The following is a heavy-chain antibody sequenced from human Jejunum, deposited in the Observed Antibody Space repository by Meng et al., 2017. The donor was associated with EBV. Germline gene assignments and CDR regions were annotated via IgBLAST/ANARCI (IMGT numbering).Heavy chain of an antibody. V-gene: IGHV4-61*01. CDR3: AALGGVHGSAY. Sequence: GAGVMVASWALSRPCSVCCGAVSGVRYYWSWVRQPPGKGREWSGDIYPMGSSTYNHSLSRCVRISVGKCKSHLSLRLDSVTASVSALYYCAALGGVHGSAYWGQGNLVTVSS. CDR1: CGAVSGVRYY. CDR2: IYPMGSS. D-gene: IGHD5-24*01. J-gene: IGHJ4*02.